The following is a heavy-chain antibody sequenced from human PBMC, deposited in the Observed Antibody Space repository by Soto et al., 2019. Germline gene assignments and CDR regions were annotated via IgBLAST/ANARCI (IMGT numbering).Heavy chain of an antibody. CDR3: ASLGYCSSTSCYYYYGMDV. J-gene: IGHJ6*02. Sequence: ASVKVSCKASGGTFSSYAVSWVRQAPGQGLEWMGGIIPIFGTANYAQKFQGRVTITADESTSTAYMELSSLRSEDTAVYYCASLGYCSSTSCYYYYGMDVWGQGTTVTVSS. V-gene: IGHV1-69*13. CDR2: IIPIFGTA. CDR1: GGTFSSYA. D-gene: IGHD2-2*01.